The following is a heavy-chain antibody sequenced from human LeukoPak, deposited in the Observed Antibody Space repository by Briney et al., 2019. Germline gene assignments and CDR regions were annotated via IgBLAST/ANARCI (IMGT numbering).Heavy chain of an antibody. CDR2: IWNDGSNK. D-gene: IGHD3-16*01. CDR3: AKDWGEGFFSMAFDI. CDR1: GFSFSSYG. V-gene: IGHV3-33*06. Sequence: GRSLRLSCAASGFSFSSYGMHWVRQAPGKGPEWVAVIWNDGSNKYYEDSVKGRFTISRDNSKNTLYLQMNSLRAEVTAVYYCAKDWGEGFFSMAFDIWGQGTMVTVSS. J-gene: IGHJ3*02.